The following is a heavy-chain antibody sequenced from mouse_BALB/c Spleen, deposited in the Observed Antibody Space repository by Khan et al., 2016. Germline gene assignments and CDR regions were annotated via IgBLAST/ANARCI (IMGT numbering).Heavy chain of an antibody. CDR1: GFNIKDTY. D-gene: IGHD1-1*01. CDR3: ARGLYYYGSGYCSMDY. Sequence: EVQLQESGAESVKPGASVKLSCTATGFNIKDTYKYWGKQRPEQGLEGIGRIDHANVHTKYVQKFHGKTTIPASPASSTAYLPLSSLSSEDSACKYCARGLYYYGSGYCSMDYWGQGTSVTISS. V-gene: IGHV14-3*02. J-gene: IGHJ4*01. CDR2: IDHANVHT.